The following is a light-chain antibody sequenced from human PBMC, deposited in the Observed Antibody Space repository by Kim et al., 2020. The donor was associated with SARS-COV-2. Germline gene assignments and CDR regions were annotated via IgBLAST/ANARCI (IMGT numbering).Light chain of an antibody. V-gene: IGLV1-51*01. Sequence: QKFTISCSGDSSNVGTNYVSWYQQLPGTAPKLLIYDNNERPSGIPDRFSGSKSGTSATLGITGLQTGDEADYYCGTWDSSLTAVVFGGGTQLTVL. J-gene: IGLJ2*01. CDR3: GTWDSSLTAVV. CDR2: DNN. CDR1: SSNVGTNY.